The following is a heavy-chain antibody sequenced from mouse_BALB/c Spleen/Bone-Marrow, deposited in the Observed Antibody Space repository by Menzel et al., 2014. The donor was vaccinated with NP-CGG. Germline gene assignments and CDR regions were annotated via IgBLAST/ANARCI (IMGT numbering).Heavy chain of an antibody. CDR2: IYPGDDDT. J-gene: IGHJ2*01. CDR1: GYAFSIYW. Sequence: QVQLQQSGAELVRPGSSVKISCKASGYAFSIYWMNWVKQRPGQGLEWIGQIYPGDDDTDYNGKFKGKATLTADRSSSTAYMQLNSLTSEDSAVYFCARGGISIDYWGQGTTFTVSS. CDR3: ARGGISIDY. V-gene: IGHV1-80*01.